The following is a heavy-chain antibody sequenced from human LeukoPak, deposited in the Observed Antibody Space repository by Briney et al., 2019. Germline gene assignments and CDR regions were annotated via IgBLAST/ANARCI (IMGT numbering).Heavy chain of an antibody. CDR2: IYYSGST. Sequence: SETLSLTCTVSGGSISSYYWSWIRQPPGKGLEWIGYIYYSGSTNYNPSLKSRVTISVDTSKNQFSLKLSSVTAADTAVYYCAGTSSGYYYGSESYPPYYFDYWGHGTLVTVSS. J-gene: IGHJ4*01. V-gene: IGHV4-59*01. CDR3: AGTSSGYYYGSESYPPYYFDY. CDR1: GGSISSYY. D-gene: IGHD3-10*01.